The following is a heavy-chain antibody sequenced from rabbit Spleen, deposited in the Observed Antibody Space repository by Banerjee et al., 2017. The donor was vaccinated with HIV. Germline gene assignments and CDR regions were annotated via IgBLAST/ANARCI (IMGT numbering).Heavy chain of an antibody. D-gene: IGHD2-1*01. CDR3: ARDLTDDYSPFTL. CDR1: GFSFSSSYW. CDR2: IGTGDGST. Sequence: QEQLEESGGGLVKPGASLTLTCKASGFSFSSSYWICWVRQAPGKGLEWIACIGTGDGSTYYASWAKGRFTISKTSSTTVTLQMTSLTAADTATYFCARDLTDDYSPFTLWGPGTLVTVS. V-gene: IGHV1S45*01. J-gene: IGHJ4*01.